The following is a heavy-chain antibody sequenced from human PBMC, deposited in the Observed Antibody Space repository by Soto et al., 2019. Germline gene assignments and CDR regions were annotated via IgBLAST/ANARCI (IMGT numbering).Heavy chain of an antibody. CDR2: IYYSGST. CDR1: GGSISSYY. J-gene: IGHJ6*02. CDR3: ARRSISMVRGRNYYGMDV. D-gene: IGHD3-10*01. V-gene: IGHV4-59*12. Sequence: ETLSLTCTVSGGSISSYYWSWIRQPPGKGLEWIGYIYYSGSTNYSPSFQGQVTISADRSISTAYLLWSSLKASDTAMYYCARRSISMVRGRNYYGMDVWGQGTTVTVSS.